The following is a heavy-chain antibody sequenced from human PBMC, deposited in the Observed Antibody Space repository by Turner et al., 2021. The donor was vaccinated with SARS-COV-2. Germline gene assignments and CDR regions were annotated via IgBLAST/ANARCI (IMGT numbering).Heavy chain of an antibody. CDR3: ARDHRPVVVPAAKRAGSYYYGMDV. CDR1: GFTFSSHS. J-gene: IGHJ6*02. CDR2: ISSSSSYI. Sequence: EVQLVESGGGLVKPGGSPRLSCAASGFTFSSHSMNWVRQAPGKGLEWVSSISSSSSYIYYAASVKGLFTISRDNAKNSLYLQMNSLRAEDTAVYYCARDHRPVVVPAAKRAGSYYYGMDVWGQGTTVTVSS. V-gene: IGHV3-21*01. D-gene: IGHD2-2*01.